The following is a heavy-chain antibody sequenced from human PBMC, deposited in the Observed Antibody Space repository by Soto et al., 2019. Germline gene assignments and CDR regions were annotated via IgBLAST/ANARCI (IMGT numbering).Heavy chain of an antibody. V-gene: IGHV3-23*01. CDR2: ISSSGSRT. CDR3: AKERREVVSGTGDS. D-gene: IGHD6-19*01. Sequence: EVQLLESGGGLVQPGGSRRLSCAASGFNFKTYAMSWVRQAPGRGLEWVSAISSSGSRTYYADSVKGRFTISRDTSKNPLFLEMNSLRAEDTALYYCAKERREVVSGTGDSWGRGTLVTVSS. J-gene: IGHJ5*02. CDR1: GFNFKTYA.